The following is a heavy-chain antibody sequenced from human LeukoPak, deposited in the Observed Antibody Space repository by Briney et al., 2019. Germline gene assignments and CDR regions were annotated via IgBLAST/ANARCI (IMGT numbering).Heavy chain of an antibody. D-gene: IGHD2-2*01. Sequence: GSSVKVSCKASGGTLSNYAISWLRQAPGQGLEWMGGIIPIFGTPNYAQKFQGRVTVTTDESTSTAYMELSSLRSEDTAVYYCARDLPERFVVVPAASSKFDAFDIWGQGTMVTVSS. CDR3: ARDLPERFVVVPAASSKFDAFDI. CDR1: GGTLSNYA. J-gene: IGHJ3*02. CDR2: IIPIFGTP. V-gene: IGHV1-69*05.